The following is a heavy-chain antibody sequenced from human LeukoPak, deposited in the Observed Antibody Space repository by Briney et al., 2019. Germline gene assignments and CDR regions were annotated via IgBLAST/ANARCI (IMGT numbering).Heavy chain of an antibody. CDR1: GYTFTGYY. J-gene: IGHJ5*02. CDR2: INPSGGST. V-gene: IGHV1-46*01. CDR3: AREATSIAARDEAYYYGSGSFNWFDP. Sequence: GASVKVSCKASGYTFTGYYMHWVRQAPGQGLEWMGIINPSGGSTSYAQKFQGRVTMTRDMSTSTVYMELSSLRSEDTAVYYCAREATSIAARDEAYYYGSGSFNWFDPWGQGTLVTVSS. D-gene: IGHD3-10*01.